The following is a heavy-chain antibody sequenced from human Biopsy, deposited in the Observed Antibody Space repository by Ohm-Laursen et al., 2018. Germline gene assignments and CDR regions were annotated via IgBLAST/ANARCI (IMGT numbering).Heavy chain of an antibody. J-gene: IGHJ6*02. V-gene: IGHV4-59*02. CDR1: GDSVTKYY. CDR3: ARDSGILNYGNFKYYHYYGMDV. Sequence: GTLSLTCTVSGDSVTKYYWSWIRQPPGKGLGWIGHIYYSVMTNYNPSLQSRVSISVDTSRNQVSLTLSSVTAADTAVYYCARDSGILNYGNFKYYHYYGMDVWGQGTKVTVSS. CDR2: IYYSVMT. D-gene: IGHD4-11*01.